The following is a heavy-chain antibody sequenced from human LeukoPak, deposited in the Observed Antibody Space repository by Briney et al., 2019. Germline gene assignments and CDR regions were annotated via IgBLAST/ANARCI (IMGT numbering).Heavy chain of an antibody. J-gene: IGHJ2*01. CDR1: GGSITSYF. Sequence: SETLSLTCTLSGGSITSYFWCWIPPPPGRGLEWIGYIYYTGSTNYNPSLKRRDTISVHTSKNQFSLKLSSVTAADTALYYCARARGYFDLWGRGTLVTVSP. CDR2: IYYTGST. CDR3: ARARGYFDL. V-gene: IGHV4-59*01.